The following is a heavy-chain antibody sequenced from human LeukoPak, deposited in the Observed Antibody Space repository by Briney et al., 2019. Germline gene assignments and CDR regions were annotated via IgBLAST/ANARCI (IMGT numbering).Heavy chain of an antibody. V-gene: IGHV3-11*06. CDR2: ISSSSSYT. CDR3: ARLLPPIVATSHWFDP. CDR1: GFTVSDNY. Sequence: KSGGSLRLSCAASGFTVSDNYMSWIRQAPGKGLEWVSYISSSSSYTNYADSVKGRFTISRDNAKNSLYLQMNSLRAEDTAVYYCARLLPPIVATSHWFDPWGQGTLVTVSS. D-gene: IGHD5-12*01. J-gene: IGHJ5*02.